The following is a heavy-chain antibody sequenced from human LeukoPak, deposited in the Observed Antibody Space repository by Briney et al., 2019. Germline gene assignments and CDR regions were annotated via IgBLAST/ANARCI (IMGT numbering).Heavy chain of an antibody. Sequence: SSETLSLTCTVSGGSISSSSYYWGWIRQPPGKGLEWIGSIYYSGSTYYNPSLKSRVTMSVDTSKNQFSLKLSSVTAADTAVYYCARDGGYCSSTSCPRMDVWGQGTTVTVSS. CDR3: ARDGGYCSSTSCPRMDV. D-gene: IGHD2-2*01. V-gene: IGHV4-39*07. CDR2: IYYSGST. CDR1: GGSISSSSYY. J-gene: IGHJ6*02.